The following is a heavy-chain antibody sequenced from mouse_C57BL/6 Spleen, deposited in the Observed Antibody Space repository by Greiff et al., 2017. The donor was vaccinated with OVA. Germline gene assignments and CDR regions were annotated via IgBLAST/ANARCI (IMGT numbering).Heavy chain of an antibody. Sequence: VQLQQPGAELVMPGASVKLSCKASGYTFTSYWMHWVKQRPGQGLEWIGEIDPSDSYTNYNQKFKGKSTLTVDKSSSTAYMQLSSLTSEDSAVYYCARAYDYDRAWFAYWGQGTLVTVSA. CDR3: ARAYDYDRAWFAY. V-gene: IGHV1-69*01. CDR1: GYTFTSYW. J-gene: IGHJ3*01. CDR2: IDPSDSYT. D-gene: IGHD2-4*01.